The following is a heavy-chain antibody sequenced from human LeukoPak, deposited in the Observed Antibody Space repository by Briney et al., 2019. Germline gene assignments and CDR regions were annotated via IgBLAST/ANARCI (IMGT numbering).Heavy chain of an antibody. J-gene: IGHJ4*02. Sequence: GGSLRLSCGASGFTFSSYGMHWVRQAPGKGLEWVAFIRYDGSNKYYADSVKGRFTISRDNSKNTLYLQMNSLRAEDTAVYYCAKDHDSSSWYFDYWGQGTLVTVSS. V-gene: IGHV3-30*02. CDR2: IRYDGSNK. CDR1: GFTFSSYG. D-gene: IGHD6-13*01. CDR3: AKDHDSSSWYFDY.